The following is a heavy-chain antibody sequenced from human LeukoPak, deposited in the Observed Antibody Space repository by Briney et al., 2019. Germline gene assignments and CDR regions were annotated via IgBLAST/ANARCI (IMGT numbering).Heavy chain of an antibody. CDR3: ARGSRYILWSTHDY. CDR1: GGSISSSSYY. Sequence: SETLSLTCTVSGGSISSSSYYWGWIRQPPGKGLEWIGSIYYSGSTHYNPSLKSRVTISVDTSKNQFSLKLSSVTAADTAVYYCARGSRYILWSTHDYWGQGTLVTVSS. V-gene: IGHV4-39*07. CDR2: IYYSGST. J-gene: IGHJ4*02. D-gene: IGHD3-10*01.